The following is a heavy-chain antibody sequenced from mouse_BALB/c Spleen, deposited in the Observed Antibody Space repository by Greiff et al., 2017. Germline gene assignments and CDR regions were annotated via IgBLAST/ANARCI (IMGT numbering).Heavy chain of an antibody. Sequence: EVQGVESGGGLVQPGGSRKLSCAASGFTFSSFGMHWVRQAPEKGLEWVAYISSGSSTIYYADIVKGRFTISRDNPKNTLFLQMTSLRSEDTAMYYCARSWGYAMDYWGQGTSVTVFS. V-gene: IGHV5-17*02. J-gene: IGHJ4*01. D-gene: IGHD4-1*01. CDR2: ISSGSSTI. CDR1: GFTFSSFG. CDR3: ARSWGYAMDY.